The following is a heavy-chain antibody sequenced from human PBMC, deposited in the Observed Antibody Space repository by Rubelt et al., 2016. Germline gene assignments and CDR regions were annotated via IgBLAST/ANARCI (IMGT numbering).Heavy chain of an antibody. Sequence: QLQLQESGPGLVKPSETLSLTCTVSGGSISSSSYYWGWIRQPPGKGLEWIGSIYYSGRTYYNPSLKSRATISVDTSKNQCSLKRSSVTAADTAVYYCARLSSGWYYFDYWGQGTLVTVSS. V-gene: IGHV4-39*01. D-gene: IGHD6-19*01. CDR1: GGSISSSSYY. CDR3: ARLSSGWYYFDY. CDR2: IYYSGRT. J-gene: IGHJ4*02.